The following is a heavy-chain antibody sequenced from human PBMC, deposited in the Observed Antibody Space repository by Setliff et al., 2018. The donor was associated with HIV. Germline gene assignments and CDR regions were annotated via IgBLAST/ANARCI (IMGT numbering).Heavy chain of an antibody. CDR1: GYTFTSYG. Sequence: ASVKVSCQASGYTFTSYGISWVRQAPGQGLEWMGWISAYNGNTNYAQKLQGRVTMTTDTSTSTAYMELRSLRSDDTAVYYCARGYYYDSSGYRAIDYWGQGTLVTVSS. D-gene: IGHD3-22*01. CDR3: ARGYYYDSSGYRAIDY. J-gene: IGHJ4*02. CDR2: ISAYNGNT. V-gene: IGHV1-18*01.